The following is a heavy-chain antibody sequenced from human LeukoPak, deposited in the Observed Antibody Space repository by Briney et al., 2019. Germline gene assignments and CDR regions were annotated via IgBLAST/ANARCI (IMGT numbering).Heavy chain of an antibody. CDR3: AREDSSGYLGY. CDR2: IYYSGST. D-gene: IGHD3-22*01. J-gene: IGHJ4*02. CDR1: GGXISTYY. Sequence: SETLSLTCTVSGGXISTYYCSWIRQPPGKGLEYIGYIYYSGSTNYNPSLKSRVTISVDTSKNQFSLKLTSLTAADTAVYYCAREDSSGYLGYWGQGTLVTVSS. V-gene: IGHV4-59*01.